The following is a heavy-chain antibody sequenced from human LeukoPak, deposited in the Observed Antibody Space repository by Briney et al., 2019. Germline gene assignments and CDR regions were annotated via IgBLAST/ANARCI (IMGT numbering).Heavy chain of an antibody. CDR3: GGGGTIAAAGVDY. CDR2: INHSGST. J-gene: IGHJ4*01. D-gene: IGHD6-13*01. V-gene: IGHV4-34*01. Sequence: PSETLSLTCAVYGGSFSGYYWSWIRQPPGKGLEWIGEINHSGSTNYNPSLKSRVTASVDTSRNQFSLKLSSVTAADTAVYYCGGGGTIAAAGVDYWGHGTLVTVSS. CDR1: GGSFSGYY.